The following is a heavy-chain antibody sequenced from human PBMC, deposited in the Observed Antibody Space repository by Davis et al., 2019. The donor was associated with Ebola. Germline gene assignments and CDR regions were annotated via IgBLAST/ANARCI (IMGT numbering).Heavy chain of an antibody. CDR1: GGSISSGGYY. CDR3: ARGVVPAAKVLDYYYMDV. J-gene: IGHJ6*03. V-gene: IGHV4-31*03. D-gene: IGHD2-2*01. Sequence: PSETLSLTCTVSGGSISSGGYYWSWIRQHPGKGLEWIGYIYYSGSTYYNPSLKSRVTISVDTSKNQFSLKLSSVTAADTAVYYCARGVVPAAKVLDYYYMDVWGKGTTVTVSS. CDR2: IYYSGST.